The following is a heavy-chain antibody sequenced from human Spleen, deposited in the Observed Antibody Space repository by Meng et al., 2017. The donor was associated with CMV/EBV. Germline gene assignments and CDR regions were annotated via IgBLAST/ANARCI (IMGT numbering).Heavy chain of an antibody. Sequence: GSGISGSYYWSWIRQPPGNGLEWLGYVYYSGSTNYNPSLKRRLTLSVDTSKNHFSLKLTSVTAADTAVYYCARADWGHCSSTSCYDYWGQGTLVTVSS. CDR2: VYYSGST. CDR3: ARADWGHCSSTSCYDY. V-gene: IGHV4-61*03. J-gene: IGHJ4*02. CDR1: GSGISGSYY. D-gene: IGHD2-2*01.